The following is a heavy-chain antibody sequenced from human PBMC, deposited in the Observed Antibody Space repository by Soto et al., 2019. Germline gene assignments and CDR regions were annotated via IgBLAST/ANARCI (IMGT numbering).Heavy chain of an antibody. CDR3: SCQARDGIRVLCTVSAFQ. V-gene: IGHV3-21*01. J-gene: IGHJ1*01. D-gene: IGHD3-3*01. Sequence: GKGLEWVSSISSSSSYIYYAASVKGRFTISRDNAKNSLSLQMNSLRAEDTAVYDFSCQARDGIRVLCTVSAFQ. CDR2: ISSSSSYI.